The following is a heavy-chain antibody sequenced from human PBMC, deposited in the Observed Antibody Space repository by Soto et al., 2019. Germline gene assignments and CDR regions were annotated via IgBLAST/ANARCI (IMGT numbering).Heavy chain of an antibody. D-gene: IGHD4-17*01. V-gene: IGHV1-69*01. J-gene: IGHJ3*02. Sequence: QVQLVQSGAEVKKPGSSVTVSCKASGGTFSSYAISWLRQAPGQGLEWMGGIIPIFGTANYAQKFQGRVTITADEYTSTAYMELSSLRSEDTAVYYCARDSFLRSPDAFDIWGQGTMVTVSS. CDR2: IIPIFGTA. CDR1: GGTFSSYA. CDR3: ARDSFLRSPDAFDI.